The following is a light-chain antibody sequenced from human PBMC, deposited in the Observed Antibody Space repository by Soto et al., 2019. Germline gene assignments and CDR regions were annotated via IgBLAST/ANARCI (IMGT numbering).Light chain of an antibody. Sequence: DIVMTQSPDSLAVSLGERATVNCKSSQSVLYSSNNKNYLAWYQQNPGQPPELLIYWASTRESGVPDRFSGSGSGTDFTLTISSLQAEDVAVYYCQQYYSAPLTFGGGTKVEIK. J-gene: IGKJ4*01. CDR2: WAS. CDR1: QSVLYSSNNKNY. V-gene: IGKV4-1*01. CDR3: QQYYSAPLT.